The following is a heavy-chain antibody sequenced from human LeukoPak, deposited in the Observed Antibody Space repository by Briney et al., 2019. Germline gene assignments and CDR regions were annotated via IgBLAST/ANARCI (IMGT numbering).Heavy chain of an antibody. D-gene: IGHD2-2*01. CDR2: IKQDGSEK. CDR3: ARVIEHVRQLLVRYYYYYMDV. J-gene: IGHJ6*03. V-gene: IGHV3-7*01. Sequence: GGSLRLSCAASGFTFSSYWMSWVRQAPGKGLEWVANIKQDGSEKYYVDSVKGRFTISRDNAKNSLYLQMNSLRAEDTAVYYCARVIEHVRQLLVRYYYYYMDVWGKGTTVTVSS. CDR1: GFTFSSYW.